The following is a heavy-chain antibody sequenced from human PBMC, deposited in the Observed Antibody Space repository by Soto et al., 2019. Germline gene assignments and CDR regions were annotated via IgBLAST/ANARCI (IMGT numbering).Heavy chain of an antibody. CDR2: IYPGDSDT. CDR1: GYSFSGSW. V-gene: IGHV5-51*01. J-gene: IGHJ6*02. CDR3: ARMSSPPYNYYDMDV. Sequence: GESLKISCKCSGYSFSGSWIAWVRQFPGKGLEWMGVIYPGDSDTRYSPSFQGQVTISADKSISTAYLQWSSLKASDTAMYYCARMSSPPYNYYDMDVWGQGTTVTV.